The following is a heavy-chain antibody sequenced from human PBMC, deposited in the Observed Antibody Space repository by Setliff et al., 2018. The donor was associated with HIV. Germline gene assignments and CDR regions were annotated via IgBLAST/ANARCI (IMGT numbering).Heavy chain of an antibody. J-gene: IGHJ4*02. Sequence: SETLSLTCTVSGGSINSYYWGWIRQPPGKGLEWIGSIHYTGNTYNTPSLKSRLTISVDASKNQISLKLTSVTAADTAIYFCAREGDGIDYWGQGILVTVSS. CDR3: AREGDGIDY. CDR2: IHYTGNT. V-gene: IGHV4-59*04. CDR1: GGSINSYY. D-gene: IGHD2-21*02.